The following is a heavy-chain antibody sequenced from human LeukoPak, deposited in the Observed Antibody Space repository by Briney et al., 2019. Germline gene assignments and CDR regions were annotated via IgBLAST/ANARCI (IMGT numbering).Heavy chain of an antibody. CDR2: IIGSGGTT. V-gene: IGHV3-23*01. Sequence: GGSLRLSCAASGFSFSNYGMNWVRQAPGKGLEWVSGIIGSGGTTYYADSVKGRFTISRDNSKNTLYLQMNSLRAEDTAVYYCARDYKDHYLDYWGQGTLVTVSS. CDR1: GFSFSNYG. CDR3: ARDYKDHYLDY. D-gene: IGHD3-10*01. J-gene: IGHJ4*02.